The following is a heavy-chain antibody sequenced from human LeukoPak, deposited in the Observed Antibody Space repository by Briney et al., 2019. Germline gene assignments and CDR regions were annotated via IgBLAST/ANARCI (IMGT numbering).Heavy chain of an antibody. CDR3: AKALSLHTFDY. D-gene: IGHD2-15*01. CDR2: ISGSGGST. J-gene: IGHJ4*02. V-gene: IGHV3-23*01. Sequence: QTSETLSLTCTVSGGSISSSSYYWGWIRRPPGKGLEWVSAISGSGGSTYYADSVKGRFTISRDNSKNTLYLQMNSLRAEDTAVYYCAKALSLHTFDYWGQGTLVTVSS. CDR1: GGSISSSSYY.